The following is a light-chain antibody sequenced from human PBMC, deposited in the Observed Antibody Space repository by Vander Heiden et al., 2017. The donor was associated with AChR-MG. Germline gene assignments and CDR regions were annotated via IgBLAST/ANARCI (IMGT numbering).Light chain of an antibody. V-gene: IGKV3-11*01. CDR2: DTS. CDR1: QSVRSY. Sequence: EIVLTQSPATLSLSPGERATLPCRASQSVRSYLAWYQQKPGQAPRLLIYDTSNRATGIPARFSGSGSGTDFTLTISSLEPEDFAVYYCQHRSNWPHTFGQGTRLEIK. J-gene: IGKJ5*01. CDR3: QHRSNWPHT.